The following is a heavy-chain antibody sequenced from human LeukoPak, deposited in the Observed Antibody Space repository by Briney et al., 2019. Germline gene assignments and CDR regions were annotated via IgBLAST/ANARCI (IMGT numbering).Heavy chain of an antibody. CDR1: GYXFTRFW. J-gene: IGHJ3*02. V-gene: IGHV5-51*01. CDR2: IYPGDSDT. Sequence: GESLKISCNGSGYXFTRFWIAWVRQMPGKGLEWMGIIYPGDSDTRYSPSFQGQVTISADKSITTAYLQWSSLKASDTAMYYCARHGPSGYSDAFDIWGQGTMVTVSP. CDR3: ARHGPSGYSDAFDI. D-gene: IGHD3-22*01.